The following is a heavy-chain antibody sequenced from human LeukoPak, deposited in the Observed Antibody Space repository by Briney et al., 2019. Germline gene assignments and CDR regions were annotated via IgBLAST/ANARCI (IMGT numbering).Heavy chain of an antibody. V-gene: IGHV4-61*02. CDR2: IYTSGST. D-gene: IGHD3-10*01. Sequence: SETLSLTCTVAGGSISSGSYYWSWIRQPAGKGLEWIGRIYTSGSTNYNPSLKSRVTISVYTSKNQFSLKLSSVTAADTDVYYCARAGGAYYYYYYMDVWGKGTTVTISS. CDR3: ARAGGAYYYYYYMDV. J-gene: IGHJ6*03. CDR1: GGSISSGSYY.